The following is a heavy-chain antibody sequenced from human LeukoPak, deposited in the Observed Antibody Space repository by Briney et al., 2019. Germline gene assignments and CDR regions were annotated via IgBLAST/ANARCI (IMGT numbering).Heavy chain of an antibody. CDR2: ISSSGSTI. J-gene: IGHJ4*02. CDR3: ARRYSNHPYFLDY. V-gene: IGHV3-48*03. CDR1: GFTFSSYE. Sequence: GGSLRLSCAASGFTFSSYEMNWVRQAPGKGLEWISYISSSGSTIYYADADSVRGRFTISRDNAKNSLYLQMNSLRAEDTAVYYCARRYSNHPYFLDYWGQGTLVTVSS. D-gene: IGHD4-11*01.